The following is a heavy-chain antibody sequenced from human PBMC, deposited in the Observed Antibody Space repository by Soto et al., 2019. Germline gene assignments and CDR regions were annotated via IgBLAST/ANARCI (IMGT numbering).Heavy chain of an antibody. Sequence: SVKVSCKASGGTFSSYAISWVRQAPGQGLEWMGGIIPIFGTANYAQKFQGRVTITADKSTSTAYMELSSLRSEDTAVYYCARACSSTSCSPNWFDPWGQGTLVTVS. J-gene: IGHJ5*02. CDR2: IIPIFGTA. CDR3: ARACSSTSCSPNWFDP. V-gene: IGHV1-69*06. D-gene: IGHD2-2*01. CDR1: GGTFSSYA.